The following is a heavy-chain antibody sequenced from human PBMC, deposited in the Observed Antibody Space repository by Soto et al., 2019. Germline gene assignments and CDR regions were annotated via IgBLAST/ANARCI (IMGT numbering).Heavy chain of an antibody. V-gene: IGHV5-51*01. CDR1: GYSFTSYW. J-gene: IGHJ1*01. Sequence: LGESLKISCKGSGYSFTSYWIGWVRQMPGKGLEWMGIIYPGDSDTRYSPSFQGQVTISADKSISTAYLQWSSLKASDTAMYHCARPGGSSWQGAEYFQHWGQGTLVTVSS. CDR2: IYPGDSDT. D-gene: IGHD6-13*01. CDR3: ARPGGSSWQGAEYFQH.